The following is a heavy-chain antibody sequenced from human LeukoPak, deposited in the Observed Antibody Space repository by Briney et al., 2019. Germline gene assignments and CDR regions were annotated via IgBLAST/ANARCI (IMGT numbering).Heavy chain of an antibody. CDR2: ISGSGGST. CDR3: AKGPRTVELRWFDP. D-gene: IGHD1-7*01. Sequence: GGSLRLSRAASGFTFSSHAMSWVRPAPGKGLEGVSTISGSGGSTYYADSVKGRFTISRDNSKNTLYLQMNSLRAEDTAVYYCAKGPRTVELRWFDPWGQGTLVTVSS. CDR1: GFTFSSHA. V-gene: IGHV3-23*01. J-gene: IGHJ5*02.